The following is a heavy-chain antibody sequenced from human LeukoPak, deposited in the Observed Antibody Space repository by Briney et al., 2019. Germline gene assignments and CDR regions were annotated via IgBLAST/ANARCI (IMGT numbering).Heavy chain of an antibody. J-gene: IGHJ6*04. Sequence: AGGSLRLSCAASGFTFSSCAMNWVRQAPGKGLEWVSGISGSGGITHYADSVRGRFTISRDNAKNSLYLQMNSLRAEDTAVYYCAELGITMSGGVWGKGTTVTISS. V-gene: IGHV3-23*01. CDR2: ISGSGGIT. CDR1: GFTFSSCA. CDR3: AELGITMSGGV. D-gene: IGHD3-10*02.